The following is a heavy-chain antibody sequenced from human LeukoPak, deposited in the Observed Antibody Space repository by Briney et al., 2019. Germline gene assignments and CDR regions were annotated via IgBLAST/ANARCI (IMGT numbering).Heavy chain of an antibody. CDR3: ARADIVANPSFDY. Sequence: SVKVSCKASGGTFSNYAISWVRQAPGQGLEWMGGIIPIFGTANYAQKFQGRVTITADESTSTAYMELSSLRSEDTAVYYCARADIVANPSFDYWGQGTLVTVSS. D-gene: IGHD5-12*01. J-gene: IGHJ4*02. V-gene: IGHV1-69*13. CDR2: IIPIFGTA. CDR1: GGTFSNYA.